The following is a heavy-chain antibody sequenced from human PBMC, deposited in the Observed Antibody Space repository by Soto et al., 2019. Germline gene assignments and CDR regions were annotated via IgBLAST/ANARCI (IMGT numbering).Heavy chain of an antibody. CDR2: IYYSGST. D-gene: IGHD6-6*01. CDR1: GGSISSGGYY. CDR3: ARDRHNNFFDP. V-gene: IGHV4-31*11. Sequence: SETLSLTCAVSGGSISSGGYYWTWIRQSPGKGLEWIGYIYYSGSTYYNPSLESRVAISLDTSRSQFSLTLHSVTAADTAIYYCARDRHNNFFDPWGQGTLVTVSS. J-gene: IGHJ5*02.